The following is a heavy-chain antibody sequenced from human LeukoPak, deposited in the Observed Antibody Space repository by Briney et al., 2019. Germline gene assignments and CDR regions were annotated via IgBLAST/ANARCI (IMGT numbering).Heavy chain of an antibody. CDR1: GFTFSSYG. D-gene: IGHD3-9*01. CDR2: ISYDGSNK. J-gene: IGHJ4*02. Sequence: GGSLRLSCAASGFTFSSYGMHWVRQAPGKGLEWVAVISYDGSNKYYADSVKGRFTISRDNAKNSLHLQMNSLRDEDTAVYYCARGALRYSDYWGQGTLVTVSS. CDR3: ARGALRYSDY. V-gene: IGHV3-30*03.